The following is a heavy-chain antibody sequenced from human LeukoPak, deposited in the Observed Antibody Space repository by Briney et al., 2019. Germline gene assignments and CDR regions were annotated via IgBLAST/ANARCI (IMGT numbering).Heavy chain of an antibody. D-gene: IGHD2/OR15-2a*01. CDR1: GFTFSQYW. V-gene: IGHV3-7*01. CDR3: ARESPLYYFDY. J-gene: IGHJ4*02. CDR2: IKHDGSEK. Sequence: GGSLRLSCATSGFTFSQYWMSWVRQAPGKGLEWVANIKHDGSEKYYVDSVKGRFTISRDNAKNSLYLQMNSLRAEDTAVYYCARESPLYYFDYWGQGALFTVSS.